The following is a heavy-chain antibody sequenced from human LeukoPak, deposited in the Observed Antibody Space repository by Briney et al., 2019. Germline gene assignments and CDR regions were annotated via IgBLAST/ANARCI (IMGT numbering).Heavy chain of an antibody. CDR2: IIPIFGTA. J-gene: IGHJ4*02. CDR3: AGSIVVVTAISYFDY. V-gene: IGHV1-69*13. CDR1: GGTFSSYA. Sequence: SVKVSCKASGGTFSSYAISWVRQAPGQGLEWMGGIIPIFGTANYAQKFQGRVTITADESTSTAYMELSSLRSEDTAVYYCAGSIVVVTAISYFDYWGQGTLVTVSS. D-gene: IGHD2-21*02.